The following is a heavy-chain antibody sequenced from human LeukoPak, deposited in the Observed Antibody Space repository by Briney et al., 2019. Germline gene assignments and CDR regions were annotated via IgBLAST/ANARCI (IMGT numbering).Heavy chain of an antibody. J-gene: IGHJ3*02. CDR3: ARDRDSSSWGDAFDI. CDR2: ISSSSSTI. CDR1: GFTFSSYS. Sequence: GGSLRLSCAASGFTFSSYSMNWVRQAPGKGLEWVSYISSSSSTIYYADSVKGRFTISRDNAKNSLYLQMNSLRAEDTAVYYCARDRDSSSWGDAFDIWGQGTMVTVSS. V-gene: IGHV3-48*01. D-gene: IGHD6-13*01.